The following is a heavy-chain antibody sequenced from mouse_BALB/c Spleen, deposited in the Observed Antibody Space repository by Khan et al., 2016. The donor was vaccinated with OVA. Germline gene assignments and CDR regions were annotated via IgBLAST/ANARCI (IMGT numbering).Heavy chain of an antibody. D-gene: IGHD1-1*01. V-gene: IGHV1-9*01. J-gene: IGHJ3*01. CDR2: ILPGSGRN. CDR3: ARGNYYGSSSWFGY. CDR1: GYTFSSYW. Sequence: QVQLQQSGAELMKPGASVKISCKATGYTFSSYWIEWVKQRPGHGLEWIGEILPGSGRNNYNEKFKGKATFTADTSSNTAYMQLSNLTSDDSAVYYCARGNYYGSSSWFGYWGHGTLVTVSA.